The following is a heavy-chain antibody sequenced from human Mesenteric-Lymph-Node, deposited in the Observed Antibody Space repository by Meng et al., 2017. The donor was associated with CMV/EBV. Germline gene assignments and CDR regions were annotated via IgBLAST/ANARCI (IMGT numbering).Heavy chain of an antibody. CDR3: ARGTIDWNDDRWGWFDP. CDR2: IRTDGTTP. CDR1: GFIFRNYW. Sequence: GESLKISCAASGFIFRNYWMHWVRQAPGKGPMWVSRIRTDGTTPAYADSVRGRFTISRDNTKNSLYLQMNSLRAEDTAVYYCARGTIDWNDDRWGWFDPWGQGTLVTVSS. D-gene: IGHD1-1*01. V-gene: IGHV3-74*01. J-gene: IGHJ5*02.